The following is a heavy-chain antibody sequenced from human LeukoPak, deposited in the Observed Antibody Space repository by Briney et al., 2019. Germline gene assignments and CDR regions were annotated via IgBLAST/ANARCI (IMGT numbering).Heavy chain of an antibody. D-gene: IGHD2-15*01. CDR2: INPSGGST. CDR1: GYTFTSYY. CDR3: ARDHRVVVVAATENWFDP. Sequence: GASVKVSCKASGYTFTSYYMHWVRQAPGQGLEWMGIINPSGGSTSYAQKFQGRVTMTRDTSTSTVYMELSSLRSEDTAVYYCARDHRVVVVAATENWFDPWGQGTLVTVSS. V-gene: IGHV1-46*01. J-gene: IGHJ5*02.